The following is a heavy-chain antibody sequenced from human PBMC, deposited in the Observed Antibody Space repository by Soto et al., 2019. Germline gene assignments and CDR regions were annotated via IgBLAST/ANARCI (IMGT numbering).Heavy chain of an antibody. CDR1: GYTFTSYA. V-gene: IGHV1-3*04. D-gene: IGHD6-13*01. J-gene: IGHJ4*02. CDR3: ARGSSWSYFDY. CDR2: INTAKDNT. Sequence: QVQLVQSGAEVKKPGASVKVSCRASGYTFTSYAIHWVRQAPGQRLEWMGWINTAKDNTKYSQKFQGRVTITSDTAASIVYMDLSRLRSEDTAVYYCARGSSWSYFDYWGQGTLVTVSS.